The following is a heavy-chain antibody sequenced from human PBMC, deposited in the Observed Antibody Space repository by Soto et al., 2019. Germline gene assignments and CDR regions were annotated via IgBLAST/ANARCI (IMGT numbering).Heavy chain of an antibody. V-gene: IGHV1-69*01. CDR3: ARDRGTGTTPVPRSYGMDV. CDR2: IIPIFGTA. Sequence: QVQLVQSGAEVKKPGSSVKVSCKASGGTFSSYAISWVRQAPGQGLEWRGGIIPIFGTANYAQKFQGRVTITEDESTRTAYMELSSLRSEDTAVYYCARDRGTGTTPVPRSYGMDVWGQGTTVTVSS. CDR1: GGTFSSYA. J-gene: IGHJ6*02. D-gene: IGHD1-1*01.